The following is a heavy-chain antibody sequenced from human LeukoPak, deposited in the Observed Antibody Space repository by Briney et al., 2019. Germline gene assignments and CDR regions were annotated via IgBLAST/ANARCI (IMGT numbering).Heavy chain of an antibody. Sequence: GGSLRLSCAASGFTFSDCWMGWVRQAPGTGLEWVANIETGGSEKNYVDSVKGRFTISRDNAKNSLYLEMNGLRAEDTAMYYCTRYHNFWSGYPQDSWGQGTLVTVSS. J-gene: IGHJ4*02. V-gene: IGHV3-7*03. CDR2: IETGGSEK. CDR3: TRYHNFWSGYPQDS. D-gene: IGHD3-3*01. CDR1: GFTFSDCW.